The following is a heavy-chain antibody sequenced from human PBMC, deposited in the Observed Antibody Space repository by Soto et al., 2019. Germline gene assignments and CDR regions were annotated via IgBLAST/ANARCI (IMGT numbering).Heavy chain of an antibody. CDR2: IIPIFGTA. CDR3: ARDKGDLTGPDY. Sequence: SVKVSCKASGGTFSSYAISWVRQAPGQGLEWMGGIIPIFGTANYAQKFQGRVTITADESTSTAYMELSSLRSEDTALYYCARDKGDLTGPDYCGQGTLVTVYS. V-gene: IGHV1-69*13. J-gene: IGHJ4*02. D-gene: IGHD3-9*01. CDR1: GGTFSSYA.